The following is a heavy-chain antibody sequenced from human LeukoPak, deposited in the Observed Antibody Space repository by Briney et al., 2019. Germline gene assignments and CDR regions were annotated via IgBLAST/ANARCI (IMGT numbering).Heavy chain of an antibody. CDR1: GFIFSDYA. CDR3: ARKLWHRNNC. Sequence: PGGSLRLSCEGSGFIFSDYAMTWVRQAPGKGLEWVSAISTNGDRTYYADSVKGRFTVSRDNFKNTLYLQMNSLRAEDTALYYCARKLWHRNNCWGQGTLVTVSS. V-gene: IGHV3-23*01. D-gene: IGHD3-16*01. J-gene: IGHJ4*02. CDR2: ISTNGDRT.